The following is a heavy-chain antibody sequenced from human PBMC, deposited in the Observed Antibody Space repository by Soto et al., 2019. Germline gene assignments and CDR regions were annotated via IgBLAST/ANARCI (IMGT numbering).Heavy chain of an antibody. CDR3: ARVRGGGPFDD. J-gene: IGHJ4*02. D-gene: IGHD1-26*01. CDR2: ICYIGST. Sequence: TLFLTCPVAGGSISIGRYYWNWIRQPRGKGLEWFGYICYIGSTYYNPSRNSRGSISVDTSKNKFSMMLRSVAAADKAVYSCARVRGGGPFDDWGQGTLVTVSS. CDR1: GGSISIGRYY. V-gene: IGHV4-31*03.